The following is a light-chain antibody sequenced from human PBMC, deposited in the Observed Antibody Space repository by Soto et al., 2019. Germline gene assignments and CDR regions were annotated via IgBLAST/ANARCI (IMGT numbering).Light chain of an antibody. CDR3: QSADSSGTYSV. CDR2: KDN. V-gene: IGLV3-25*03. Sequence: SYELTQPPSVSVSPGQTATITCSGDALPKQFAHWYQQKPGQAPVLVIYKDNERPSGIPERFSGSTSGTTVTLTISGVQAEDEADYYCQSADSSGTYSVFGTGTKLTVL. J-gene: IGLJ1*01. CDR1: ALPKQF.